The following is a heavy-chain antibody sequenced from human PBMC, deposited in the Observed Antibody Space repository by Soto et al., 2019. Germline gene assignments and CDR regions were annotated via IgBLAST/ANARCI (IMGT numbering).Heavy chain of an antibody. CDR1: GFTFSYYV. D-gene: IGHD3-9*01. CDR3: ATGSRTGAFDT. Sequence: QVQLVESGGGVVQPGRSLRLSCAASGFTFSYYVMHWVRQAPGKGLEWVAVIYFDGSDKYYADSVKGRFTISRDNSKNTVYLQMVSLRADDTAVYYCATGSRTGAFDTWGQGTMVTVSS. CDR2: IYFDGSDK. J-gene: IGHJ3*02. V-gene: IGHV3-33*01.